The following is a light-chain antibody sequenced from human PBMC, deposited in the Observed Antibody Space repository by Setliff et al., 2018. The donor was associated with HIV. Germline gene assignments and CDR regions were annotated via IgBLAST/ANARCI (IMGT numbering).Light chain of an antibody. CDR3: SSYAITNTLP. Sequence: SALTQPASVSGSPGQSITISCTGTSSDVGGYSYVSWYQQHPGKAPKLIIYEVRNRPSGVSNRFSGSKSGNTASLTISGLQAEDEADYYCSSYAITNTLPFGTGTK. J-gene: IGLJ1*01. CDR1: SSDVGGYSY. CDR2: EVR. V-gene: IGLV2-14*01.